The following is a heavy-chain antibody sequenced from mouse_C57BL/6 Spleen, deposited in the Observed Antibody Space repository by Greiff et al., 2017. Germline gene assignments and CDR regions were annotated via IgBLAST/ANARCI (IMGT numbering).Heavy chain of an antibody. Sequence: VQLQEPGGGLVKPGGSLKLSCAASGFTFSDYGMHWVRQAPEQGLEWVAYISSGSSTLYYADTVQGRSTISRDNAKNTLCLQMTSLRSEDTAMYYCARPFYGSSYDYYAMDYWGQGTSVTVSS. D-gene: IGHD1-1*01. CDR1: GFTFSDYG. V-gene: IGHV5-17*01. CDR2: ISSGSSTL. CDR3: ARPFYGSSYDYYAMDY. J-gene: IGHJ4*01.